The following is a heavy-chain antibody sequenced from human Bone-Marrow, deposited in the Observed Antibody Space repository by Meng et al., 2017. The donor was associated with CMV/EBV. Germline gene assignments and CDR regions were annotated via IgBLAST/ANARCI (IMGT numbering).Heavy chain of an antibody. CDR2: ISGSGGST. V-gene: IGHV3-23*01. CDR1: GFTFSSYA. CDR3: ARAPTELRGAFDI. D-gene: IGHD1-26*01. J-gene: IGHJ3*02. Sequence: GESLKISCAASGFTFSSYAMSWVRQAPRKGLEWVSVISGSGGSTYYADSVKGRFTISRDNSKNTLYLQMNSLRAEDTAVYYCARAPTELRGAFDIWGQGTMVTVSS.